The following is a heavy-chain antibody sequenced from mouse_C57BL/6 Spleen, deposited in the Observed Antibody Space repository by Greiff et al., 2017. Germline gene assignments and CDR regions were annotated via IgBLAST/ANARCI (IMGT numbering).Heavy chain of an antibody. CDR2: INPNNGGT. V-gene: IGHV1-26*01. Sequence: EVQLQQSGPELVKPGASVKISCKASGYTFTDYYMNWVKQSHGKSLEWIGDINPNNGGTSYNQKFKGKATLTVDKSSSTAYMELRSLTSEDSAVYYCARSRGYYYFDYWGQGTTLTVSS. J-gene: IGHJ2*01. CDR3: ARSRGYYYFDY. D-gene: IGHD2-3*01. CDR1: GYTFTDYY.